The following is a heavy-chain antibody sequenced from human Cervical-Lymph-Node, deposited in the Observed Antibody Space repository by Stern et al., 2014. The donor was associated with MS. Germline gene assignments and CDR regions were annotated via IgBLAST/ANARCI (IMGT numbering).Heavy chain of an antibody. CDR2: IFPVFGTP. J-gene: IGHJ5*02. V-gene: IGHV1-69*01. D-gene: IGHD6-13*01. CDR1: GGTFSTLP. Sequence: VQLVESGAEVTKPWSSVKVSCTASGGTFSTLPSSWVRQAPGQRLEWMGGIFPVFGTPTYAQEFRGRVTITADVSTSTVYMELSSLRSDDTAVYYCALSSETSDRWYSLGYDLWGQGTLVTVSS. CDR3: ALSSETSDRWYSLGYDL.